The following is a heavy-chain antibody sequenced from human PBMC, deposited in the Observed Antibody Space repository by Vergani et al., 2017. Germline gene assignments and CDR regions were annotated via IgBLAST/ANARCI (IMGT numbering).Heavy chain of an antibody. V-gene: IGHV1-69*13. D-gene: IGHD5-18*01. J-gene: IGHJ4*02. CDR2: ILPIFGTA. Sequence: QVQLVQSGAEVKKPGSSVKVSCKASGGTFSRYPISWVRPATGQGVECWGSILPIFGTANYAQKFQGRVTITADESTRTAYMELSSLRSEDTAVYYCARDGYSYGYFDYWGQGTLVTVSS. CDR1: GGTFSRYP. CDR3: ARDGYSYGYFDY.